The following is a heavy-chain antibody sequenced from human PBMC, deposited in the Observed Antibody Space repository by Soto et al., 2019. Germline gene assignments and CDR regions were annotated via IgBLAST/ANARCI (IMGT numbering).Heavy chain of an antibody. Sequence: GGSLRLSCAASGFTFSNAWMSWVRQAPGKGLEWVGRIKSKTDGGTTDYAAPVKGRFTISRDDSKNTLYLQMNSLKTEDTAVYYCTSSVAGTHWHYYYYGMDVWGQGTTVTVSS. J-gene: IGHJ6*02. CDR2: IKSKTDGGTT. CDR3: TSSVAGTHWHYYYYGMDV. D-gene: IGHD6-19*01. CDR1: GFTFSNAW. V-gene: IGHV3-15*01.